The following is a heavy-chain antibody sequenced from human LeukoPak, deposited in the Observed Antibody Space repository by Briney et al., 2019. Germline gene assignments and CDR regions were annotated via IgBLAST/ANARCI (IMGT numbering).Heavy chain of an antibody. D-gene: IGHD3-10*01. Sequence: ASVKVSCKASGYTFTGYYMHWVRQAPGQGLEWIGWINPNSGGTNYAQKFQGRVTMTRDTSISTAYMELSRLRSDDTAVYYCARGTYYYGSGSYYNFDYWGQGTLVTVPS. CDR3: ARGTYYYGSGSYYNFDY. CDR1: GYTFTGYY. J-gene: IGHJ4*02. CDR2: INPNSGGT. V-gene: IGHV1-2*02.